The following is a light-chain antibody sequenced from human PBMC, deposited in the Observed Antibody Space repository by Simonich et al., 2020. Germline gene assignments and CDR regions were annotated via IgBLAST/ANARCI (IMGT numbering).Light chain of an antibody. CDR1: RSDVGIYNL. CDR3: CSYAGSSTWV. V-gene: IGLV2-23*01. J-gene: IGLJ3*02. Sequence: QSARTQPASVSVSPGQSITISCTGTRSDVGIYNLVSWYQQHPGKAPKLMIYEGSKRPSGVLNRFSCSKSGNTASLTISGLQAEDEADYYCCSYAGSSTWVFGGGTKLTVL. CDR2: EGS.